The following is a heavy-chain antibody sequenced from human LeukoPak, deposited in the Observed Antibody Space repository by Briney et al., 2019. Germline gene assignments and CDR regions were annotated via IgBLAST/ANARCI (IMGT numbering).Heavy chain of an antibody. CDR3: ARGGNYWPQWWFDP. CDR2: IYYSGST. J-gene: IGHJ5*02. CDR1: GGSISSYY. Sequence: SETLSLTCTVSGGSISSYYWSWIRQPPGKGLEWIGYIYYSGSTNYNSSFKSRVIISIDTSKNQFSLRLNSVTAADTAVYYCARGGNYWPQWWFDPWGRGTLVSVSS. V-gene: IGHV4-59*01. D-gene: IGHD1-26*01.